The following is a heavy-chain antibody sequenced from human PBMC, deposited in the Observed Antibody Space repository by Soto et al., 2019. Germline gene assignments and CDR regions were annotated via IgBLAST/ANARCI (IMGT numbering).Heavy chain of an antibody. J-gene: IGHJ4*02. D-gene: IGHD1-26*01. V-gene: IGHV4-28*01. CDR1: GYSISSSNL. CDR3: ARREIQGPIDY. CDR2: IYYSGTT. Sequence: QVQLQESGPGLVKPADTLSLTCAVSGYSISSSNLWGWIRQPPGKGLEWIGYIYYSGTTYYNPSLKSRVTMSVDTSKNQFSLKLTSVTAVDTAVYYCARREIQGPIDYWGQGTLVTVSS.